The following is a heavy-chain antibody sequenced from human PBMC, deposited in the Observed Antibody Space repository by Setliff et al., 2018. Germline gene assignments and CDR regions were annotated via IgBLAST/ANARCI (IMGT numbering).Heavy chain of an antibody. V-gene: IGHV1-8*02. CDR1: GYTFTSYD. CDR3: GRQQLAYYYYYYGMDV. CDR2: MNPNNGNT. J-gene: IGHJ6*02. D-gene: IGHD6-13*01. Sequence: ASVKVSCKASGYTFTSYDINWVRQATGQGLEWMGWMNPNNGNTGYAQKFQGRVTMTRNTSISTAYMELSSLRSEDTAVYYCGRQQLAYYYYYYGMDVWGQGTTVTVSS.